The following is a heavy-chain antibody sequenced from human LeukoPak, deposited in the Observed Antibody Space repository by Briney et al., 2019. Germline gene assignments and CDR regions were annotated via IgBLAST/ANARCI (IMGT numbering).Heavy chain of an antibody. CDR3: ARDLRSVSRYDVFDI. Sequence: GGSLRLSCAASGFTFSSYWLSWVRHAPGKGLEWVANINHNGSEKYYVDSVKGRFTISRDNAKNSLFLQMNSLRAEDTAVYYCARDLRSVSRYDVFDIWGLGTMVTVSS. CDR2: INHNGSEK. CDR1: GFTFSSYW. V-gene: IGHV3-7*03. D-gene: IGHD3-3*01. J-gene: IGHJ3*02.